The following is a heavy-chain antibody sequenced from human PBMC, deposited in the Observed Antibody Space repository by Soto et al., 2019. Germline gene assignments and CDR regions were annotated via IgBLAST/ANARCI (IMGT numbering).Heavy chain of an antibody. CDR1: GFTFSSYA. CDR3: AKFPPGWERTGWAEYFQH. J-gene: IGHJ1*01. V-gene: IGHV3-23*01. CDR2: ISGSGGST. Sequence: GGSLRLSCAASGFTFSSYAMSWVRQSPGKGLEWVSAISGSGGSTYYADSVKGRFTISRDNSKNTLYLQMNSLRAEDTAVYYCAKFPPGWERTGWAEYFQHWGQATLVTVSS. D-gene: IGHD1-26*01.